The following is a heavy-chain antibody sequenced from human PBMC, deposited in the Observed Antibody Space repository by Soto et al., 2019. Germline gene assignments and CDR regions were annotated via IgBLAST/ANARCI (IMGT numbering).Heavy chain of an antibody. CDR2: IYWDDDK. CDR1: GFSLSTGGVG. D-gene: IGHD2-15*01. CDR3: AHRNVEVVGGSIYSFDY. Sequence: QITLKESGPTLVKPTQTLTLTCTFSGFSLSTGGVGVGWIRQPPGKALEWLALIYWDDDKRYRTSLQNRLTITADTFYNKVVLSMANMGPDDTATYYVAHRNVEVVGGSIYSFDYWGQGALVTVSS. J-gene: IGHJ4*02. V-gene: IGHV2-5*02.